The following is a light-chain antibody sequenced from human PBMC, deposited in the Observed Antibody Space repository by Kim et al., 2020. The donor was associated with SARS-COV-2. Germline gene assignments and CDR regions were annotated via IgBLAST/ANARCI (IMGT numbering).Light chain of an antibody. CDR3: QQYNNWPPWT. V-gene: IGKV3-15*01. Sequence: SPGEGATPSCRARQSVSSNLAWYQQQPGQAPRLLIYGASTRATGIPARFSGSGSGTEFTLTISSLQSEDFAVYYCQQYNNWPPWTFGQGTKVDIK. CDR1: QSVSSN. CDR2: GAS. J-gene: IGKJ1*01.